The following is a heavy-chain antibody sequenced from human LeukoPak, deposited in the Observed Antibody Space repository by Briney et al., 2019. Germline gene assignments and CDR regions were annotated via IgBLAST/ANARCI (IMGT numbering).Heavy chain of an antibody. CDR2: IYYSGST. D-gene: IGHD3-10*01. CDR1: GGSISSYY. V-gene: IGHV4-59*08. Sequence: SETLSLTCTVSGGSISSYYWSWIRQPPGKGLEWIGYIYYSGSTNYNPSLKSRATISVDTSKNQFSLKLSSVTAADTAVYYCARSGGDYGSGSYFPTPPDYWGQGTLVTVSS. CDR3: ARSGGDYGSGSYFPTPPDY. J-gene: IGHJ4*02.